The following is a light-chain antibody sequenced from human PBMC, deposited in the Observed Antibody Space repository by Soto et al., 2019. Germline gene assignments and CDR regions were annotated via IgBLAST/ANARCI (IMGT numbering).Light chain of an antibody. Sequence: ETVLTQSPGTLSLSPGEGATRSCRASQSVRSTYLVWYQQKPGQAPRLLIYGASNRATGIPDRFSGGGSGTDFTLTISRLEPEDFAVYYCQQYGSSPITFGQGTRLEIK. V-gene: IGKV3-20*01. CDR3: QQYGSSPIT. J-gene: IGKJ5*01. CDR1: QSVRSTY. CDR2: GAS.